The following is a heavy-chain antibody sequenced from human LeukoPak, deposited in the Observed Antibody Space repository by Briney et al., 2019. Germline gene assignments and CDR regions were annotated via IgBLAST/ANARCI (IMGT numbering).Heavy chain of an antibody. D-gene: IGHD1-26*01. J-gene: IGHJ4*02. V-gene: IGHV4-39*01. CDR3: ARRGSGSHRPDFDY. CDR2: IYYSGST. CDR1: GVSISSSSYY. Sequence: SETLSLTCTVSGVSISSSSYYWGWIRQPPGKGLEWIGSIYYSGSTYYNPSLKSRVTISVDTSKNQFSLKLSSVTAADTAVYYCARRGSGSHRPDFDYWGQGTLVTVSS.